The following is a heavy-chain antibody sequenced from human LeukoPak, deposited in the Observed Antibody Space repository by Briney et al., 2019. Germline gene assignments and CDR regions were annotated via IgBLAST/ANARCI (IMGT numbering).Heavy chain of an antibody. V-gene: IGHV4-34*01. CDR3: ARGHDFWSGYSLDD. CDR2: INHSGST. CDR1: GGSFSGYY. J-gene: IGHJ4*02. D-gene: IGHD3-3*01. Sequence: PSETLSLTCAVYGGSFSGYYWSWIRQPPGKGLEWIGEINHSGSTNYNPSLKSRVTISVDTSKNQFSLKLSSVTAADTAVYYCARGHDFWSGYSLDDWGQGTLVTVPS.